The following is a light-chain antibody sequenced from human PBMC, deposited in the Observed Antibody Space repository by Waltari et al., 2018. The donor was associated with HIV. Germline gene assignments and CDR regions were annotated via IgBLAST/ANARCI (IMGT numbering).Light chain of an antibody. CDR3: QQYYSTPIT. Sequence: DIVMTQSPDSLAVSLVERATINCKSSQSVLYSSDNKNYLVWYQQKPGQPPKLLIYWASTRESGVPDRFSGSGSGTDFTLTISSLQAEDVAVYYCQQYYSTPITFGQGTRLEIK. CDR2: WAS. V-gene: IGKV4-1*01. CDR1: QSVLYSSDNKNY. J-gene: IGKJ5*01.